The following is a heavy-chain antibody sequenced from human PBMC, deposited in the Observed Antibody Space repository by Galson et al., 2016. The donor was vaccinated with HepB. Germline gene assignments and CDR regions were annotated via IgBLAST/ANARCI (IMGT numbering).Heavy chain of an antibody. Sequence: SLRLSCAASGFSFSSFWMHWVRQVPGKGLVWVARTNEYGSITDYADSVKGRFTISRDNSKNTLYLQMNSLRAEDTAVYYCARHPDYYDNSGYLDYWGQGTLVTVSS. CDR2: TNEYGSIT. CDR3: ARHPDYYDNSGYLDY. D-gene: IGHD3-22*01. V-gene: IGHV3-74*01. CDR1: GFSFSSFW. J-gene: IGHJ4*02.